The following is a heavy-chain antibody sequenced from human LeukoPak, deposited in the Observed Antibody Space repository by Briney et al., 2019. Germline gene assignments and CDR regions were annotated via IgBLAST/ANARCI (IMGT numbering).Heavy chain of an antibody. J-gene: IGHJ3*02. CDR2: IYTSGST. CDR3: ARAAGGGSGSYGAFDI. D-gene: IGHD3-10*01. CDR1: GGSISSGSYY. V-gene: IGHV4-61*02. Sequence: NPSETLSLTCTVSGGSISSGSYYWSWIRQPAGKGLEWIGRIYTSGSTNYNPSLKSRVTISVDTSKNQFSLKLSSVTAADTAVYCCARAAGGGSGSYGAFDIWGQGTMVTVSS.